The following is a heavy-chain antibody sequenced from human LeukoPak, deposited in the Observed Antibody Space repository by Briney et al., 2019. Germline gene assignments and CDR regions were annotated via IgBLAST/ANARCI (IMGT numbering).Heavy chain of an antibody. J-gene: IGHJ3*01. Sequence: SETLSLTCTVSGGSFTTHYWSWIRQPPGKGLEWIGYISYIGSTNYNPSLKRRVTISIDTSKNEVSLMLTSVTAADTAVYYCASDSISMNAFDAWGQGTMVTVSS. CDR1: GGSFTTHY. D-gene: IGHD3-22*01. CDR3: ASDSISMNAFDA. CDR2: ISYIGST. V-gene: IGHV4-59*11.